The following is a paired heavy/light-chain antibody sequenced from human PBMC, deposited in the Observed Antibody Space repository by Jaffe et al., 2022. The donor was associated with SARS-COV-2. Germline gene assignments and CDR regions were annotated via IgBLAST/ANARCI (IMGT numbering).Heavy chain of an antibody. D-gene: IGHD3-16*01. V-gene: IGHV4-38-2*02. CDR1: GYSISSGYY. CDR2: IHHSGTS. CDR3: ARDLGGDYYYMDV. J-gene: IGHJ6*03. Sequence: QVQLQESGPGLVKPSETLSLTCTVSGYSISSGYYWGWIRQPPGKGLEWIGSIHHSGTSYYNPSLKSRLNISVDTSKNQFSLKLSSVTAADTAAYYCARDLGGDYYYMDVWGKGTTVTVSS.
Light chain of an antibody. Sequence: EIVLTQSPDTLSLSPGERATLSCRASQSVSSSYLAWYQQKPGQAPRLLIYGASSRATGIPDRFSGSGSGTDFTLTISRPGPEDFAVYYCQQYGSSPRTFGQGTKVEIK. V-gene: IGKV3-20*01. CDR2: GAS. CDR1: QSVSSSY. CDR3: QQYGSSPRT. J-gene: IGKJ1*01.